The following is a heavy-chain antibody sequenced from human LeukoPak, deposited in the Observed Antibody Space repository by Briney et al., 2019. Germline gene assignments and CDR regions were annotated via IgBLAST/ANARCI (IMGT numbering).Heavy chain of an antibody. CDR2: INHSGST. J-gene: IGHJ5*02. Sequence: SETLSLTCAVYGGSFSGYYWSWIRQPPGKGLGWIGEINHSGSTNYNPSLKSRVTISVDTSKNQFSLKLSSVTAADTAVYYCARGGVVVAENWFDPWGQGTLVTVSS. V-gene: IGHV4-34*01. D-gene: IGHD2-15*01. CDR3: ARGGVVVAENWFDP. CDR1: GGSFSGYY.